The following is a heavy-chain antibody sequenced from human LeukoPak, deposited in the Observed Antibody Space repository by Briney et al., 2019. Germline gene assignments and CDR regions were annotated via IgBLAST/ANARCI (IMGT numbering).Heavy chain of an antibody. CDR2: IYYSGST. CDR1: GGSISSYY. J-gene: IGHJ5*02. Sequence: SETLSLTCTVSGGSISSYYWSWIRQPPGKGLEWIGYIYYSGSTNYNPSLKSRVTISVDTSKNQFSLKLSSVTAADTAVYYCARTGGEDFWSGYVENWFDPWGQGTLVTVSS. V-gene: IGHV4-59*08. D-gene: IGHD3-3*01. CDR3: ARTGGEDFWSGYVENWFDP.